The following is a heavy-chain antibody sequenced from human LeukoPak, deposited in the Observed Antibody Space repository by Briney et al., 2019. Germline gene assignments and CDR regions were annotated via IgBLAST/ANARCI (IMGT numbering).Heavy chain of an antibody. Sequence: GGSLRLSCAASGFTVSSNYMSWVRQAPGKGLVWVSHINGDGSWTTYADSVKGRFTISKDNAKNTVYLQMNNLRAEDTAVYYCVSFYETYWGRGTLVTVSS. V-gene: IGHV3-74*01. CDR3: VSFYETY. CDR1: GFTVSSNY. J-gene: IGHJ4*02. CDR2: INGDGSWT. D-gene: IGHD2-2*01.